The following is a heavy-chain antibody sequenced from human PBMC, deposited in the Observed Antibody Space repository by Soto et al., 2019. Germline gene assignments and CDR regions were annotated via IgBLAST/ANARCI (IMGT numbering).Heavy chain of an antibody. D-gene: IGHD1-26*01. J-gene: IGHJ4*02. V-gene: IGHV3-23*04. CDR1: GFTISSYA. Sequence: EVHLVESGGGLVQPGGSLRLSCAASGFTISSYAMSWVRQAPGKGLEWVSAITGSGGTTYYADSVKGRFTISRDNSKNRLCRGRGGVRAEETGVYFCASVGVGAYIPHFAYWGQGTLVTVSS. CDR2: ITGSGGTT. CDR3: ASVGVGAYIPHFAY.